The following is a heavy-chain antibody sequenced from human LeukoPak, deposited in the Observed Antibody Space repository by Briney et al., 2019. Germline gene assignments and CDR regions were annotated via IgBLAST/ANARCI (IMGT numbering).Heavy chain of an antibody. J-gene: IGHJ4*02. CDR2: IHYNGNT. D-gene: IGHD1-7*01. Sequence: RASETLSLTCTASGGAITSDYWSWVRQPPGKGLDWIGYIHYNGNTNYNPSLKSRVIISIDSSKTQFSLKLRSVTAADTAVYYCARVGTVLDGGYWGQGTLVTVSS. CDR3: ARVGTVLDGGY. V-gene: IGHV4-59*01. CDR1: GGAITSDY.